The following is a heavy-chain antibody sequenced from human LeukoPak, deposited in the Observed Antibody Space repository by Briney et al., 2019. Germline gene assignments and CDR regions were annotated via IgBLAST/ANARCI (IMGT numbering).Heavy chain of an antibody. D-gene: IGHD4-23*01. Sequence: QILSLTCAISGDSVSSSSAAWNWIRQSPSRGLEWLGRTYYRSKWYNDYAVSVRSRITINPDTSKNQFSLQLNSVTPEDTAVYYCAREDYGGNSGTYFDYWGQGTLVTVSS. CDR2: TYYRSKWYN. V-gene: IGHV6-1*01. J-gene: IGHJ4*02. CDR1: GDSVSSSSAA. CDR3: AREDYGGNSGTYFDY.